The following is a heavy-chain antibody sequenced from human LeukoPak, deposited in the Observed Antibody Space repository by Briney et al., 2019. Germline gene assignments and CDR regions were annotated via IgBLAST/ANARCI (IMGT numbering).Heavy chain of an antibody. CDR1: GGSISSYY. V-gene: IGHV4-59*12. J-gene: IGHJ4*02. CDR2: IYYTGST. CDR3: ARRYSSSPFDY. D-gene: IGHD6-6*01. Sequence: SETLSLTCTVSGGSISSYYWSWIRQPPGKGLEWIGHIYYTGSTNYNPSLKSRVTISIDTSKNQFSLKLSSVTAADTAVYYCARRYSSSPFDYWGQGTLVTVSS.